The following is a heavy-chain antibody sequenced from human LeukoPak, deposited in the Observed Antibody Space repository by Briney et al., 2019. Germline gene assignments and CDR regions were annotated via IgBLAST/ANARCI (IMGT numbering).Heavy chain of an antibody. CDR1: GYTFTSYG. D-gene: IGHD3-3*01. CDR3: ARDRNNPYYDFWSGYRSHDAFDI. V-gene: IGHV1-18*01. J-gene: IGHJ3*02. Sequence: GASVKVSCKASGYTFTSYGISWVRQAPGQGLEWMGWISAYNGNTNYAQKLQGRVTMTTDTSTSTAYMELRSLRSDDTAVYYCARDRNNPYYDFWSGYRSHDAFDIWGQGTMVTVSS. CDR2: ISAYNGNT.